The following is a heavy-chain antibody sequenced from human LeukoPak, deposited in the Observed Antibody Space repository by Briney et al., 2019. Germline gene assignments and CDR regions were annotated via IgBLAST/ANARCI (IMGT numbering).Heavy chain of an antibody. V-gene: IGHV3-74*03. D-gene: IGHD2-2*01. CDR1: ACTFGNYW. CDR2: INSDGSST. CDR3: ARGGFALNVPVVGLNWFDP. Sequence: GGSLRLSCAASACTFGNYWMHWVRQAPGKGLVWVSRINSDGSSTTYAGSVKGRFTISRDNAKNTLYLQMNSLRAEDTAVYYCARGGFALNVPVVGLNWFDPWGQGTLVTVSS. J-gene: IGHJ5*02.